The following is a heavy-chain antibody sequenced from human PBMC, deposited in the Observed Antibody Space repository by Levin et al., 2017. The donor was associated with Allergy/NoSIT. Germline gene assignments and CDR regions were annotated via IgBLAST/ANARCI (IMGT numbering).Heavy chain of an antibody. V-gene: IGHV4-59*01. D-gene: IGHD3-10*01. CDR2: IYYSGTT. Sequence: SQTLSLTCTVSGASIRSSYWTWIRQPPGKGLEWVGYIYYSGTTSYNPSLKSRVTISLDTTKNQFSLNVSSVTAADTAVYYCARGSGSLSSQMTYWGQGILVTVSS. CDR1: GASIRSSY. CDR3: ARGSGSLSSQMTY. J-gene: IGHJ4*02.